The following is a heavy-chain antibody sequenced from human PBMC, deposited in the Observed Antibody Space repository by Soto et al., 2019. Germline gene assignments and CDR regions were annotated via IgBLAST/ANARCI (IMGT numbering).Heavy chain of an antibody. CDR3: ARGGKYQLLPVWFDP. CDR2: IIPIFGTA. J-gene: IGHJ5*02. Sequence: GASVKVSCKASGGTFSSYAISWVRQAPGQGLEWMGGIIPIFGTANYAQKFQGRVTITADKSTSTAYMELSSLRSEDTAVYYCARGGKYQLLPVWFDPWGQGTLVTVSS. V-gene: IGHV1-69*06. D-gene: IGHD2-2*01. CDR1: GGTFSSYA.